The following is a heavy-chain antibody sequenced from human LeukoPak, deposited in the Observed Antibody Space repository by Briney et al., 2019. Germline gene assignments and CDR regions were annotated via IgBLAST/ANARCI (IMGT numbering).Heavy chain of an antibody. Sequence: GESLKISCKASGYSFTNYWIGWVRQMPGKGLEWMGIIYPDDSDTRYSPSFLGQVTISADKSISTAYLQWGSLKASDTAMYYCARHGKYCTGSHHFDYWGQGTLVTVSS. CDR2: IYPDDSDT. J-gene: IGHJ4*02. CDR1: GYSFTNYW. V-gene: IGHV5-51*01. D-gene: IGHD6-19*01. CDR3: ARHGKYCTGSHHFDY.